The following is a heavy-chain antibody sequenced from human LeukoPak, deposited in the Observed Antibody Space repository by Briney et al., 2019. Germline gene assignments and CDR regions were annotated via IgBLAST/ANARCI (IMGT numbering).Heavy chain of an antibody. D-gene: IGHD3-10*01. Sequence: PSETLSLTCAVYGGSFSGYYWSWIRQPPGKGLEWIGEINHSGSTNYNPSLKSRVTISVDTSKNQFSLKLSSVTAADTAVYYCARGLREYHYGSGSYDRGNYWGQGTLVTVSS. CDR3: ARGLREYHYGSGSYDRGNY. CDR2: INHSGST. J-gene: IGHJ4*02. V-gene: IGHV4-34*01. CDR1: GGSFSGYY.